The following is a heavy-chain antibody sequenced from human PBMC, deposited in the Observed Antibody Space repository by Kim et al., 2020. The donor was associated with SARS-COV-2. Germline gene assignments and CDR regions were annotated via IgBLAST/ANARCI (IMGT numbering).Heavy chain of an antibody. CDR1: GFTFSTYA. CDR2: ISGSGATT. CDR3: AKGYGSSWPGAFDY. J-gene: IGHJ4*02. V-gene: IGHV3-23*01. Sequence: GGSLRLSCAASGFTFSTYAMSWVRQAPGKGLEWVSDISGSGATTYFAYSVKGRFTISRANSKNTLYVQMDSLRAEDTALYYCAKGYGSSWPGAFDYWGQGTLVTVSS. D-gene: IGHD2-2*01.